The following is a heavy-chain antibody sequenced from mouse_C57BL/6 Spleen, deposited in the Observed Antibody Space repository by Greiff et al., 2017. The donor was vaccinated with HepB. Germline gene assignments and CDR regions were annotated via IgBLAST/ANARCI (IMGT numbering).Heavy chain of an antibody. Sequence: QVQLQQPGAELVRPGTSVKLSCKASGYTFTSYWMHWVKQRPGQGLEWIGVIDPSDSYTNYNQKFKGKATLTVDTSSSTAYMQLSSLTSEDSAVYYCARSTPNWDGYYYAMDDWGQGTSVTVSS. D-gene: IGHD4-1*01. CDR1: GYTFTSYW. CDR2: IDPSDSYT. V-gene: IGHV1-59*01. J-gene: IGHJ4*01. CDR3: ARSTPNWDGYYYAMDD.